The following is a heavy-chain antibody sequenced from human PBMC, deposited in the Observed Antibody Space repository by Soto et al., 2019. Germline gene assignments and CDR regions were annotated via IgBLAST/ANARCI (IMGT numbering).Heavy chain of an antibody. Sequence: QLQLQESGPGLVKPSETLSLTCTVSGGSIISSSYYWGWIRQPPGSGLEWIGSIYYSGSTYYTPSLKSRVIISVDTSRIQFSLRLSSVTAADTAVYYCARLEAYSNYDYYGMDVWGRGTTVTVSS. D-gene: IGHD4-4*01. CDR1: GGSIISSSYY. J-gene: IGHJ6*02. V-gene: IGHV4-39*01. CDR2: IYYSGST. CDR3: ARLEAYSNYDYYGMDV.